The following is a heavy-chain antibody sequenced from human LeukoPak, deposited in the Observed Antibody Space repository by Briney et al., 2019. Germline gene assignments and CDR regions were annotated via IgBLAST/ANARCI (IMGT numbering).Heavy chain of an antibody. CDR2: ISGSSSTI. D-gene: IGHD6-13*01. CDR1: GFTFSRYS. V-gene: IGHV3-48*02. Sequence: GGSLRLSCAASGFTFSRYSMNWVRQAPGKGLEWVSYISGSSSTIYYPDSVKGRFTISRDNAKNSLYLQMNSLRDEDTAVYYCARGAGRGGYYFDYWGQGTLVSVSS. CDR3: ARGAGRGGYYFDY. J-gene: IGHJ4*02.